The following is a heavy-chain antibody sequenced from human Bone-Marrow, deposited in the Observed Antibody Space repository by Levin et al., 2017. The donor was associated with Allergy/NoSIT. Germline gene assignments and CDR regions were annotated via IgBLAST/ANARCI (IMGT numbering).Heavy chain of an antibody. Sequence: GGSLRLSCAASGFTFSDYYMSWIRQAPGKGLEWVSYISSSGSTIYYADSVKGRFTISRDNAKNSLYLQMNSLRAEDTAVYYCAKAYCSGGSCYLDPMYYFDYWGQGTLVTVSS. J-gene: IGHJ4*02. CDR1: GFTFSDYY. D-gene: IGHD2-15*01. CDR3: AKAYCSGGSCYLDPMYYFDY. V-gene: IGHV3-11*01. CDR2: ISSSGSTI.